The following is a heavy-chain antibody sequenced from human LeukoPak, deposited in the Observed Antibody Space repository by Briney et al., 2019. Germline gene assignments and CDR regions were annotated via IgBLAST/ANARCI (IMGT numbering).Heavy chain of an antibody. J-gene: IGHJ5*02. CDR1: GGSISSYY. Sequence: SETLSLTCTVSGGSISSYYWSWIRQPPGKGLEWIGFIYYSGSTNYKPSLKSRVTISVDTSKNQFSLKLSSVTAADTAVYYCARGGYYGSGNDFRFDPWGQGTLVTVS. CDR3: ARGGYYGSGNDFRFDP. CDR2: IYYSGST. D-gene: IGHD3-10*01. V-gene: IGHV4-59*01.